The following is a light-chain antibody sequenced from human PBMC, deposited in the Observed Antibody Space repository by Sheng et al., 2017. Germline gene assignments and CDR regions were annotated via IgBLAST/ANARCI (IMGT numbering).Light chain of an antibody. CDR3: LLFVGPGSYV. CDR1: SGSVSTSYY. J-gene: IGLJ1*01. V-gene: IGLV8-61*01. Sequence: QTVVTQEPSFSVSPGGTVTLTCGLSSGSVSTSYYPSWYQQTPGQAPRTLIYSTNTRSSGVPDRFSGSILGNKAALTIAGAQADDESDYYCLLFVGPGSYVFGPGTKSPS. CDR2: STN.